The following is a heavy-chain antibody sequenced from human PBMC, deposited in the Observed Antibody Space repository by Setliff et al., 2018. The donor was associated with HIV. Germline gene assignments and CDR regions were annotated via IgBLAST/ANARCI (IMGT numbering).Heavy chain of an antibody. CDR2: FDPDDGET. J-gene: IGHJ4*02. CDR3: AREARDVVRGVIIADY. V-gene: IGHV1-24*01. Sequence: GASVKVSCKVSGYSLTELSMHWVRQAPGKGLEWMGGFDPDDGETVYAQQFQGRVTMTTDTSTSTAYMELESLRSDDTAVYYCAREARDVVRGVIIADYWGQGTLVTVSS. D-gene: IGHD3-10*01. CDR1: GYSLTELS.